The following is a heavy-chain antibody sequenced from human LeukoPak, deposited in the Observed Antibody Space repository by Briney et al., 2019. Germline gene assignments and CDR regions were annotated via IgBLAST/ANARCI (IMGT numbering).Heavy chain of an antibody. V-gene: IGHV1-69*06. CDR2: IIPIFGTA. Sequence: GASVKVSCKASGGTFSSYAISWVRQAPGQGLEWMGGIIPIFGTANYAQKFQGRVTITADKSTSTAYMELSSLRSEDTAVYYCARAGGSCFSRCFDYWGQGTLVTVSS. CDR1: GGTFSSYA. D-gene: IGHD2-15*01. J-gene: IGHJ4*02. CDR3: ARAGGSCFSRCFDY.